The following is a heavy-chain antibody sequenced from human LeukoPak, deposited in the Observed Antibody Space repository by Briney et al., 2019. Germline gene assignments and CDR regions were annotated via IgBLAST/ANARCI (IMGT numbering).Heavy chain of an antibody. D-gene: IGHD3-10*02. CDR2: ISAYNGNT. J-gene: IGHJ2*01. CDR3: ARVFPPHWYFDL. Sequence: ASVNVSCKASGFTFTSYVISWVRQAPGQGLEWMGWISAYNGNTNYAQKLQGRVTMTTDTSTSTAYMELRSLRSDDTAVYYCARVFPPHWYFDLWGRGTLGTVSS. V-gene: IGHV1-18*01. CDR1: GFTFTSYV.